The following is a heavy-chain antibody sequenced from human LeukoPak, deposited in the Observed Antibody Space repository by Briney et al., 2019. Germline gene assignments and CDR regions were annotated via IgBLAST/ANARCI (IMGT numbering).Heavy chain of an antibody. D-gene: IGHD1-7*01. CDR2: IYSGGST. CDR3: AREAGTTYDY. J-gene: IGHJ4*02. Sequence: PGGSLRLSCAASGFTFSNYNMNWVRQAPGKGLEWVSVIYSGGSTYYADSVKGRFTISRDNSKNTLYLQMNSLRAEDTAVYYCAREAGTTYDYWGQGTLVTVSS. V-gene: IGHV3-53*01. CDR1: GFTFSNYN.